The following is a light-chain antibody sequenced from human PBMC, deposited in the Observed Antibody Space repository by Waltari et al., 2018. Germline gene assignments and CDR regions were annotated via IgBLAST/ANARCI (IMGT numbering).Light chain of an antibody. CDR3: QSADSSGTYVV. J-gene: IGLJ2*01. CDR1: ALPKQY. CDR2: KDS. V-gene: IGLV3-25*03. Sequence: SYELTPPPSVSVSPGQTARIPCSGDALPKQYASWYQQKPGQAPVLVIYKDSERPSGIPERFSGSSSGTTVTLTISGVQAEDEADYYCQSADSSGTYVVFGGGTKLTVL.